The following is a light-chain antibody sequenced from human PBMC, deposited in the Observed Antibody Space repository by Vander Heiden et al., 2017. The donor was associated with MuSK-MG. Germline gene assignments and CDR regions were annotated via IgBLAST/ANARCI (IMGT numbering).Light chain of an antibody. CDR3: SSFSSVPGLV. V-gene: IGLV2-14*03. Sequence: QPALTQPASVSWPPEPSITTSCTGGFHNVGHHKDVSYYQDHPKQANHLLNYDVHHRPAAVSHRFSGSTSGNTASLSISGPQPDDEDDYFCSSFSSVPGLVFGEGTKLTV. CDR2: DVH. J-gene: IGLJ2*01. CDR1: FHNVGHHKD.